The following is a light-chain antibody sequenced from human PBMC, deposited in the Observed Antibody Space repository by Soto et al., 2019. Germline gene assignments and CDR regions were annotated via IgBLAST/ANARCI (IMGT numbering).Light chain of an antibody. CDR2: DDN. J-gene: IGLJ1*01. Sequence: QSVLTQPPSVSAAPGQKVTISCSGSSSNIGGNSVSWYQQRPGTAPKLLIYDDNKRPSGIPDRFSGSKSGTSATRGITGFQTGDEADYYCGSWDSSLSAYVFGTGTKVTVL. CDR1: SSNIGGNS. CDR3: GSWDSSLSAYV. V-gene: IGLV1-51*01.